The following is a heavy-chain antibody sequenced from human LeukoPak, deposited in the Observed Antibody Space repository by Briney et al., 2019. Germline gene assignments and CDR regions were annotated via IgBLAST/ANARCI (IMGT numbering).Heavy chain of an antibody. CDR1: GYTFTSYD. CDR3: ARAGTYYDFWSGYYSGYYYYYYMDV. V-gene: IGHV1-8*01. J-gene: IGHJ6*03. CDR2: MNPNRGNT. D-gene: IGHD3-3*01. Sequence: ASVKVSCKASGYTFTSYDINWVRQATGQGLEWMGWMNPNRGNTGYAQKFQGRVTMTRNTSISTAYMELSSLRSEDTAVYYCARAGTYYDFWSGYYSGYYYYYYMDVWGKGTTVTVSS.